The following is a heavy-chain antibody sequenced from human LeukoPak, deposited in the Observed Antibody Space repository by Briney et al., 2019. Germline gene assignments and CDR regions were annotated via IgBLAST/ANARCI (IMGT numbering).Heavy chain of an antibody. CDR3: ARNPWYKYSSPGFWFDS. V-gene: IGHV4-34*01. Sequence: SETLSLTCAVYGGSFSGYYWSWIRQPPGKGLEWIGEINHSGSTNYNPSLKSRVTISVDTSKNQFSLKLSSVTAADTAVYYCARNPWYKYSSPGFWFDSWGQGTLVTVSS. J-gene: IGHJ5*01. D-gene: IGHD6-6*01. CDR2: INHSGST. CDR1: GGSFSGYY.